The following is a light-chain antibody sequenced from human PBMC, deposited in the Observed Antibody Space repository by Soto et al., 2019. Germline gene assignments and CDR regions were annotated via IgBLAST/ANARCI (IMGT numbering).Light chain of an antibody. CDR3: QQYGSSEII. V-gene: IGKV3-20*01. CDR1: QSVSNNY. CDR2: GAS. J-gene: IGKJ5*01. Sequence: EIVLTQSPGTLSLSRGERATLSCRASQSVSNNYLAWYQQKPGQAPRLLIYGASNRATGIPDRFSGSVSGTDFTLTITRLEPEDFAVFYCQQYGSSEIIFGQGTRLETK.